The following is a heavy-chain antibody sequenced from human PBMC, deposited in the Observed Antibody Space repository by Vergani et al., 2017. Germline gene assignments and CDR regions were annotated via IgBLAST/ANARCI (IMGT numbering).Heavy chain of an antibody. Sequence: QLQLQESGPGLVKPSETLSLTCTVSGASISSISYYWGWIRQPPGKGLEWIGNIYYSGSTYYNPSLKSRVTISVDTSKNQFSLKLSSVTAADTAVYYCAREGGGHDFWSGYYRDYNWFDPWGQGTLVTVSS. J-gene: IGHJ5*02. CDR2: IYYSGST. CDR1: GASISSISYY. CDR3: AREGGGHDFWSGYYRDYNWFDP. V-gene: IGHV4-39*01. D-gene: IGHD3-3*01.